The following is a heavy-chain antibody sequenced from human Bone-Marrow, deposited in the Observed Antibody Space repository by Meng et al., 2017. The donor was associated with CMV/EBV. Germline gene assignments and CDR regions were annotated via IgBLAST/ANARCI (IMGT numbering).Heavy chain of an antibody. Sequence: GESLKISCAASGFTFSSYSMNWVRQAPGKGLEWVSSISSTSSYIYYADSVKGRFTISRDNAKNSLYLQMNSLRADDTAVYYCARDRANRAYDFWSGYYLDYYYGMDVWGQGTTVTVSS. D-gene: IGHD3-3*01. CDR1: GFTFSSYS. CDR2: ISSTSSYI. CDR3: ARDRANRAYDFWSGYYLDYYYGMDV. J-gene: IGHJ6*02. V-gene: IGHV3-21*01.